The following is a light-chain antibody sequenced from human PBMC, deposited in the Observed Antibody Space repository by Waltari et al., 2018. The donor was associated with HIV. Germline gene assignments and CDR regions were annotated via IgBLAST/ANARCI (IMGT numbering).Light chain of an antibody. V-gene: IGKV1-5*03. CDR2: KAS. J-gene: IGKJ2*01. Sequence: DIQMTQSPSTLSASVGARVTLTCRASQSISSWLAWYQQKPGKAPKLLIYKASSLESGVPSRCSGSGSGTEFTLTISSLQPDDFATYYCQQYDNYSYTFGQGTKLEIK. CDR3: QQYDNYSYT. CDR1: QSISSW.